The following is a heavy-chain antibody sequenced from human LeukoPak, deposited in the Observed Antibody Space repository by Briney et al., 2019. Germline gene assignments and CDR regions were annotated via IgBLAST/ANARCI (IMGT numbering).Heavy chain of an antibody. CDR1: GGSISSYT. J-gene: IGHJ4*02. V-gene: IGHV4-4*07. CDR3: AREHYFDSGSYFDC. D-gene: IGHD3-10*01. CDR2: IYTSGNT. Sequence: SETLSPTCTVSGGSISSYTWSWIRQPAGKKLEWIGRIYTSGNTNSNLSLKSRVTMSVDTSKNQVSLKLSSVTAADTAVYYCAREHYFDSGSYFDCWGQGTLVTVSS.